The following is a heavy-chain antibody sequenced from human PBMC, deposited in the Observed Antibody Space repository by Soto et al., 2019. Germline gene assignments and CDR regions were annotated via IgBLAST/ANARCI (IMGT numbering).Heavy chain of an antibody. CDR3: AKGENTVGADFDY. D-gene: IGHD1-26*01. CDR1: GFTFSPYA. CDR2: ISGSGGTT. V-gene: IGHV3-23*01. J-gene: IGHJ4*01. Sequence: VGSLRLPCAASGFTFSPYAMSWVRLAQGKGLEWVSTISGSGGTTYYADSVKGRFIISRDKSKNSLFLQMNSLRVEDTALYYCAKGENTVGADFDYRAHGALVTVSA.